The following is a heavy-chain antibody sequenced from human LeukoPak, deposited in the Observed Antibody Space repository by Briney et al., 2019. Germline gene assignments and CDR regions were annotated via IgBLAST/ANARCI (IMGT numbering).Heavy chain of an antibody. CDR2: IYHSGST. Sequence: SETLSLTCAVSGGSISSGGYSWSWIRQPPGKGLEWIGYIYHSGSTYYNPSLKSRVTVSVDRSKNQFSLKLSSVTAADTAVYYCARDPILGGYDAFDIWGQGTMVTVSS. CDR1: GGSISSGGYS. CDR3: ARDPILGGYDAFDI. V-gene: IGHV4-30-2*01. J-gene: IGHJ3*02. D-gene: IGHD3-16*01.